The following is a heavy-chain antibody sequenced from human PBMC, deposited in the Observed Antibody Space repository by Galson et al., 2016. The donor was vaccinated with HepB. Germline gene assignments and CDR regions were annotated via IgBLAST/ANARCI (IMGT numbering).Heavy chain of an antibody. CDR3: ARQGRYHFESKGDY. J-gene: IGHJ4*02. V-gene: IGHV5-10-1*01. CDR2: IDPSDYDT. D-gene: IGHD3-3*02. CDR1: GYTFTTYW. Sequence: QSGAEVKKPGESLKIFCKASGYTFTTYWITWVRQVPGKGLEWVGRIDPSDYDTNYNPSFFGQVTISTDRSISTACLQWSSLKASDSAIYYCARQGRYHFESKGDYWGPRTLVTVSS.